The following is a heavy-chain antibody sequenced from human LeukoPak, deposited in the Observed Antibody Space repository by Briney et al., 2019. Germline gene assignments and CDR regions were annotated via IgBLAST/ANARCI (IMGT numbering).Heavy chain of an antibody. CDR1: GGSFSGYY. J-gene: IGHJ4*02. Sequence: SETLSLTCAVYGGSFSGYYWSWIRQPPGKGLEWIGEINHSGSTNYNPSLKSRVTISVDTSKNQFSLKLSSVTAADTAVYYCARVQVPPPFSRSYSGVYFDYWGQGTLVTVSS. CDR2: INHSGST. CDR3: ARVQVPPPFSRSYSGVYFDY. V-gene: IGHV4-34*01. D-gene: IGHD1-26*01.